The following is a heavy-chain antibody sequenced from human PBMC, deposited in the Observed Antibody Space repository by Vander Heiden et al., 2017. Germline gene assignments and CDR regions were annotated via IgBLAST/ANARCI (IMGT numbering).Heavy chain of an antibody. V-gene: IGHV4-59*01. CDR2: IYYSGST. D-gene: IGHD3-16*01. CDR1: GGSISSYY. CDR3: ARGGGLNWFDP. Sequence: QVQLQESGPGLVKPSEPLSLTCTAPGGSISSYYWSWIRQPPGKGLEWIGYIYYSGSTNYNPSLKSRVTISVDTSKNQFSLKLSSVTAADTAVYYCARGGGLNWFDPWGQGTLVTVSS. J-gene: IGHJ5*02.